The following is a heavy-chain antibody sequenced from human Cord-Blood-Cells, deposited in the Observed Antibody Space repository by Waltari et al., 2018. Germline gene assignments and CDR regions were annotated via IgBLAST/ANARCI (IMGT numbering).Heavy chain of an antibody. CDR1: GYPISSGYY. Sequence: QVQLQESGPGLVKPSETLSLTCAVSGYPISSGYYWGWIRQPPGKGLEWIGSIYHSGSTYYNPSLKSRVTISVDTSKNQFSLKLSSVTAADTAVYYCARAHTGSYYVGGMDVWGQGTTVTVSS. CDR2: IYHSGST. CDR3: ARAHTGSYYVGGMDV. J-gene: IGHJ6*02. D-gene: IGHD1-26*01. V-gene: IGHV4-38-2*01.